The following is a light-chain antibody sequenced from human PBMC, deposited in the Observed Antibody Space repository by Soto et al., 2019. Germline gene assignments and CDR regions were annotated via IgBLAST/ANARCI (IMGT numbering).Light chain of an antibody. V-gene: IGKV1-5*01. CDR1: QSISSW. J-gene: IGKJ1*01. CDR3: QQYNSYLWT. CDR2: DAS. Sequence: DIQMTQSPPTLSASVGDRVTITCRASQSISSWLAWYQQKPGKAPKLLIYDASSLESGVPSRFSGSGSGTEFTLTISSLQPDDFATYYCQQYNSYLWTFGQGTKV.